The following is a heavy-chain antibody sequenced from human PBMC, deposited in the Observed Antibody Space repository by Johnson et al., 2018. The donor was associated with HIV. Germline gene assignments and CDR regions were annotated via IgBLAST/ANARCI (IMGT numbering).Heavy chain of an antibody. J-gene: IGHJ3*02. Sequence: QMQLVESGGGVVQPGRSLRLSCAASGFTFSSYAMHWVRQAPGKGLEWVALISYDGSNKYYGDSVKGRFTNSRDSYKNTLYLQMNSLRAEDTAVYFCARYPIRDDAFDIWGQGTMVTVSS. CDR3: ARYPIRDDAFDI. CDR2: ISYDGSNK. CDR1: GFTFSSYA. V-gene: IGHV3-30*04.